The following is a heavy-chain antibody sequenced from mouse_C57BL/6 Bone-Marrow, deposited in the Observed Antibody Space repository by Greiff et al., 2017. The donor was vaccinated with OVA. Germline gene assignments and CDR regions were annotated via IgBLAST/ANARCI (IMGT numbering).Heavy chain of an antibody. Sequence: EVKLVESGGGLVKPGGSLKLSCAASGFTFSDYGMHWVRQAPEKGLEWVAYISSGSSTIYYADTVKGRFTISRDNAKNTLFLQMTSLRSEDTAMYYCARRNGSSYEDYFDYWGQGTTLTVSS. J-gene: IGHJ2*01. D-gene: IGHD1-1*01. CDR1: GFTFSDYG. V-gene: IGHV5-17*01. CDR3: ARRNGSSYEDYFDY. CDR2: ISSGSSTI.